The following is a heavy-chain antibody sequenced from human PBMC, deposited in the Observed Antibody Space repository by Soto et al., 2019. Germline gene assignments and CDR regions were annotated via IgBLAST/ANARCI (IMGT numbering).Heavy chain of an antibody. CDR3: AKVLSGWELRQFIDY. Sequence: GSLRLSCAASGFTFSSYGMHWVRQAPGKGLEWVAVISYDGSNKYYADSVKGRFTISRDNSKNALYLQMNSLGAEDTAVYYCAKVLSGWELRQFIDYWGQGTLVTVSS. CDR1: GFTFSSYG. D-gene: IGHD1-26*01. CDR2: ISYDGSNK. V-gene: IGHV3-30*18. J-gene: IGHJ4*02.